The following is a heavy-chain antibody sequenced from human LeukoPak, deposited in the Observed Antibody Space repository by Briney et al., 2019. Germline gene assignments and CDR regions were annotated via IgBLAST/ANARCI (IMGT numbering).Heavy chain of an antibody. V-gene: IGHV4-39*07. D-gene: IGHD6-19*01. CDR2: IYYTGST. CDR3: ARDGGFTRKYSSGWVFDY. CDR1: GGSISSSSYY. Sequence: SETLSLTCTVSGGSISSSSYYWGWIRQPPGKGLEWIGSIYYTGSTYYNPSLKSRVTISVDTSKNQFSLKLSSVTAADTAVYYCARDGGFTRKYSSGWVFDYWGQGNLVTVSS. J-gene: IGHJ4*02.